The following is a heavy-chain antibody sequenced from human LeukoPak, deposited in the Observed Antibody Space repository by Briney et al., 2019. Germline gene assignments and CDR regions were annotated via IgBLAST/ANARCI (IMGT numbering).Heavy chain of an antibody. CDR2: IRDDGITT. CDR1: GFTFSSYG. D-gene: IGHD5-12*01. J-gene: IGHJ3*02. V-gene: IGHV3-33*01. CDR3: ARGKASGGYSGYGLDAFDI. Sequence: PGRSLRLSCAASGFTFSSYGMHWVRQAPGKGLEWVALIRDDGITTYYADSVKGRFIISRDDSKNTLYLQMNSLRAEDTAVYYCARGKASGGYSGYGLDAFDIWGQGTMVTVSS.